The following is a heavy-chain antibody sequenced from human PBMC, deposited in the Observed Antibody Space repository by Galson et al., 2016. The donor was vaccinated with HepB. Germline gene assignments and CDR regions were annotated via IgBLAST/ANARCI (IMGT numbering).Heavy chain of an antibody. CDR3: ARDTLSSPWDLDY. Sequence: SLRLSCAASGFTFSSHAMHWVRQAPGRGLEYLSAITGSGDTTYYANSVKGRFTISRDNSENTLYLQMGSLRAEDMAVYYCARDTLSSPWDLDYWGQGTLVTVSS. CDR1: GFTFSSHA. CDR2: ITGSGDTT. D-gene: IGHD2-2*01. V-gene: IGHV3-64*01. J-gene: IGHJ4*02.